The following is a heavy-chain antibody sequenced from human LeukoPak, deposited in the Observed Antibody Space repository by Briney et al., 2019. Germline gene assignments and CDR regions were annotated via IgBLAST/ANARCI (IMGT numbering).Heavy chain of an antibody. CDR1: GFTFSSYW. D-gene: IGHD6-6*01. J-gene: IGHJ4*02. CDR2: IKQDGSEK. Sequence: GGSLRLSCAASGFTFSSYWMSWVRQAPGKGLEGVANIKQDGSEKYYVDSVKGRFTISRDNAKNSLYLQMNSLRAEDTAVYYCAREWASAAFDYWGQGTLVTVSS. CDR3: AREWASAAFDY. V-gene: IGHV3-7*01.